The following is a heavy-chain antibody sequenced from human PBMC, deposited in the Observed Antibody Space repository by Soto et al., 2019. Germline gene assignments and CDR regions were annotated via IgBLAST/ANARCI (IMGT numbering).Heavy chain of an antibody. Sequence: EVQLVESGGGLVKPGGSLRLSCASSGFTFASYNMLWVRQAPGKGLEWVASISSNSDYIYHADSVKGRFTVSRDNAKNSLFLEMTILRAEDTAVYYCARGGSAERQTDGDYYYYYPMDVW. CDR2: ISSNSDYI. D-gene: IGHD3-16*01. CDR1: GFTFASYN. CDR3: ARGGSAERQTDGDYYYYYPMDV. J-gene: IGHJ6*01. V-gene: IGHV3-21*01.